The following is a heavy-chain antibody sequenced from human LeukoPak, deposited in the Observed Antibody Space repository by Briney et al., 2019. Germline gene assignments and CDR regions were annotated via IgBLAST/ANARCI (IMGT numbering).Heavy chain of an antibody. D-gene: IGHD3-10*01. Sequence: GGSLRLFCAASGFTFSSYAMHWVRQAPGKGLEWVAVISYDGSNKYYADSVKGRFTISRDNSKNTLYLQMNSLRAEDTAVYYCARGSRGSGSYSGADAFDIWGQGTMVTVSS. CDR1: GFTFSSYA. CDR3: ARGSRGSGSYSGADAFDI. V-gene: IGHV3-30*04. J-gene: IGHJ3*02. CDR2: ISYDGSNK.